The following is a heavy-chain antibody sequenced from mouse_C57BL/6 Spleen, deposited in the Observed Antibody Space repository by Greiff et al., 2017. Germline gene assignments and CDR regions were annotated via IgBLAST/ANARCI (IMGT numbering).Heavy chain of an antibody. J-gene: IGHJ1*03. CDR1: GYSITSGYY. D-gene: IGHD1-1*01. CDR2: ISYDGSN. V-gene: IGHV3-6*01. CDR3: ARDGVLRGYFDV. Sequence: EVQLVESGPGLVKPSQSLSLTCSVTGYSITSGYYWNWIRQFPGNKLEWMGYISYDGSNNYNPSLKNRISITRDTPKNQFFLKLNSVTTEDTATYYCARDGVLRGYFDVWGTGTTVTVSS.